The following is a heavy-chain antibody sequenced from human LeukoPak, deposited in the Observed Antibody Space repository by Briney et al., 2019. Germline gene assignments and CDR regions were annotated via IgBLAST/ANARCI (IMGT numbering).Heavy chain of an antibody. CDR3: ARDGDSSGYYPSDY. J-gene: IGHJ4*02. Sequence: ASVKVSCKASGYTFTSYGISWVRQAPGQGLEWMGWISAYKGNTNYAQKLQGRVTMTTDTSTSTAYMELRSLRSDDTAVYYCARDGDSSGYYPSDYWGQGTLVTVSS. CDR1: GYTFTSYG. D-gene: IGHD3-22*01. V-gene: IGHV1-18*01. CDR2: ISAYKGNT.